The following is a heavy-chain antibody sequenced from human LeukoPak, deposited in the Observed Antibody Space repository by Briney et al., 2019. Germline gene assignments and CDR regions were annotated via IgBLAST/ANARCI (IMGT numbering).Heavy chain of an antibody. V-gene: IGHV3-64*01. CDR1: GFTFSSYA. CDR3: AREGSDAFDI. J-gene: IGHJ3*02. Sequence: GRSLRLSCAASGFTFSSYAMHWVRQAPGKGLEYVSAISSNGGSTYYANSVKGRFTISRDNSKNTLYLQMGSLRAEDMAVYCCAREGSDAFDIWGQGTMVTVSS. CDR2: ISSNGGST. D-gene: IGHD3-10*01.